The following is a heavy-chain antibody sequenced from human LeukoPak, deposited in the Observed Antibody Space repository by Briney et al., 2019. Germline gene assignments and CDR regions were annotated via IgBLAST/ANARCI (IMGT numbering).Heavy chain of an antibody. J-gene: IGHJ4*02. CDR2: FYYSGST. CDR1: GGSITSSNYY. CDR3: VYYYGSGSVEY. Sequence: PSETLSLTCTVSGGSITSSNYYWGWIRQPPGKGLEWIGSFYYSGSTNYNPSLKSRVTISVDTSKNQFSLKLSSVTAADTAVYYCVYYYGSGSVEYWGQGALVTVSA. D-gene: IGHD3-10*01. V-gene: IGHV4-39*01.